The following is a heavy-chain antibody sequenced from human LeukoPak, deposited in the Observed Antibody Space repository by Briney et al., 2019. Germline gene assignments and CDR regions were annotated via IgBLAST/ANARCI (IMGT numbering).Heavy chain of an antibody. V-gene: IGHV4-61*01. J-gene: IGHJ6*03. D-gene: IGHD5-24*01. CDR3: ATSLESYYYMDV. Sequence: PSETLSLTCTISGGSVTSGSYYWSWIRQPPEKGLEWIGYIYYTGSTDYNPSLKSRVTISVETSKNQFSLQLSSVTAADTAIYYCATSLESYYYMDVSGKGTTVTVSS. CDR2: IYYTGST. CDR1: GGSVTSGSYY.